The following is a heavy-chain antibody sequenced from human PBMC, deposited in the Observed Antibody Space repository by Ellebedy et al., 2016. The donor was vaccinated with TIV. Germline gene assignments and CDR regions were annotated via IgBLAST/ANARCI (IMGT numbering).Heavy chain of an antibody. CDR1: VGSFSGYY. CDR3: ARGTTPTVTKSNYFDY. J-gene: IGHJ4*02. CDR2: INHSGIT. D-gene: IGHD5-18*01. Sequence: SETLSLXXAVYVGSFSGYYWTWIRQTPEKGLEWIGEINHSGITNYNPSLKSRITVSVDTSKNQFSLKLKSVTAADTAIYYCARGTTPTVTKSNYFDYWGQGTLVTVSS. V-gene: IGHV4-34*01.